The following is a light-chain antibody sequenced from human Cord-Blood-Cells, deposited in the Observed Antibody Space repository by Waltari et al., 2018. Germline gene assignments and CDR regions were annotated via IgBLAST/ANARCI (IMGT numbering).Light chain of an antibody. J-gene: IGLJ3*02. Sequence: QSALTQPASVSGSPGQACTIPCTGTSSDVGSYNLVSCYQQHPGKAPKLMNYEGSKRPSGVSNRFTGSKSGNTASLTISGVQAEDEADYYCCSYAGSSTWVFGGGTKLTVL. CDR2: EGS. CDR3: CSYAGSSTWV. V-gene: IGLV2-23*01. CDR1: SSDVGSYNL.